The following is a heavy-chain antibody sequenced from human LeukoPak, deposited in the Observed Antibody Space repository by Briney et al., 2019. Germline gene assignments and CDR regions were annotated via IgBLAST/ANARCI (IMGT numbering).Heavy chain of an antibody. CDR2: INHSGST. CDR1: GGSFSGYY. J-gene: IGHJ4*02. V-gene: IGHV4-34*01. CDR3: ARRPMYSGFDY. D-gene: IGHD6-13*01. Sequence: PSETLSLTCAVYGGSFSGYYWSWIRQPPGKGLEWIGEINHSGSTNYNPSLKSRVTISVDTSKNQFSLKLSSVTAADTAVYYCARRPMYSGFDYWGQGTLVTVSS.